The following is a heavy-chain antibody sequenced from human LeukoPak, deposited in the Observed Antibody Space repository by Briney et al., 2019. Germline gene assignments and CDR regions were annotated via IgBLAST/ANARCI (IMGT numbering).Heavy chain of an antibody. CDR3: GAGTTMVRGVINY. CDR2: IYYSGNT. CDR1: GGSISGSSYY. D-gene: IGHD3-10*01. Sequence: SETLSLTCTFSGGSISGSSYYWGWIRQPPGKGLDWIASIYYSGNTFYNPSLKSRVTISVDTSKNQFSLKLSSVTAADTAVYYCGAGTTMVRGVINYWGQGTLVTVSS. J-gene: IGHJ4*02. V-gene: IGHV4-39*07.